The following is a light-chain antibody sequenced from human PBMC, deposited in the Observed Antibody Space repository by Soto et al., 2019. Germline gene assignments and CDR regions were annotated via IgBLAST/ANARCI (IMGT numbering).Light chain of an antibody. V-gene: IGLV1-47*01. Sequence: QSVLTQPPSASGAPGQRVTISCSGNISNIGSNPVYWHQQLPGTAPKLLIFRNNQRPSGVPDRFSDSKSGTSASLAISGIRSEDEAHDHCAVWDERLSVYVFGTGTKVTV. CDR2: RNN. J-gene: IGLJ1*01. CDR1: ISNIGSNP. CDR3: AVWDERLSVYV.